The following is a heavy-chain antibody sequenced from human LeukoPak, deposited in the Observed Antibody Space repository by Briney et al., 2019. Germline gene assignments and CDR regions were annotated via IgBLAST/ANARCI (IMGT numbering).Heavy chain of an antibody. V-gene: IGHV4-39*07. Sequence: SETLSLTCTVSGASINSERFHWGWVRQPPGKGLEWIGKIYYSGTTYYNPSLKSRVTISIDTSKNQFSLNLNSVTAADTAVCFCARDHFNRPDCWGQGILVTVSS. CDR3: ARDHFNRPDC. CDR1: GASINSERFH. D-gene: IGHD1-14*01. J-gene: IGHJ4*02. CDR2: IYYSGTT.